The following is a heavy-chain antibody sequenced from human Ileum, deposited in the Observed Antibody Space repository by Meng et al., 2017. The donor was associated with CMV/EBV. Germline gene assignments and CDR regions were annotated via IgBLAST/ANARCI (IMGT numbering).Heavy chain of an antibody. J-gene: IGHJ4*02. CDR3: ARDFVY. V-gene: IGHV3-30-3*01. CDR1: EFNFSNYE. Sequence: QLAPVGVGGGVAQPRRSLRLSGAAFEFNFSNYELHWVRQAPGKGLEWVTLVVNDGNKKYYADSVKGRFTISRDNSAKMVYLEMNNLRPEDTAIYYCARDFVYWGQGTLVTVSS. CDR2: VVNDGNKK.